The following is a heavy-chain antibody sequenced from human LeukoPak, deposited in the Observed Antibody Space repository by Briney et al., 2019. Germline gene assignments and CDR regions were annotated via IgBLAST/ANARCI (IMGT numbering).Heavy chain of an antibody. D-gene: IGHD3-10*01. CDR2: IIPIFGTA. V-gene: IGHV1-69*13. Sequence: ASVKVSCKASGGTFSSYAISWVRQAPGQGLEWMGGIIPIFGTANYAQKFQGRVTITADESTSTAYMELSSLRSEDTAVYYCATAKIKARLWFGEYMPNWYFDLWGRGTLVTVSS. CDR1: GGTFSSYA. CDR3: ATAKIKARLWFGEYMPNWYFDL. J-gene: IGHJ2*01.